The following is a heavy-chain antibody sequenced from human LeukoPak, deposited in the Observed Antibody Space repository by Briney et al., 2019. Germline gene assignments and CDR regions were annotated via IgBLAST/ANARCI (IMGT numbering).Heavy chain of an antibody. D-gene: IGHD6-19*01. Sequence: SETLSLTCTVSGGSISSWYWSWIRQPPGKGLQWIGNIYDSGNINYNPSLKSRVTISIDASKNQISLKLRSVTAVDTAVYYCAREISLTGYSGGLGFNYWGQGILVTVSS. CDR2: IYDSGNI. CDR1: GGSISSWY. J-gene: IGHJ4*02. CDR3: AREISLTGYSGGLGFNY. V-gene: IGHV4-59*01.